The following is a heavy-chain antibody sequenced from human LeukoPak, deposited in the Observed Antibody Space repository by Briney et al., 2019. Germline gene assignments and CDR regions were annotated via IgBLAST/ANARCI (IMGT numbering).Heavy chain of an antibody. D-gene: IGHD3-3*01. CDR3: AREEGFWSGYHDRDG. V-gene: IGHV4-39*02. CDR2: INYSGST. CDR1: GGSISSRSYY. J-gene: IGHJ6*02. Sequence: SETLSLTCTVSGGSISSRSYYWGWIRQPPGKGLEWLGSINYSGSTYYNPSLKSRVTISVDTSKNQFCLRLSSVTAADTVVYYCAREEGFWSGYHDRDGWGQGTTVTASS.